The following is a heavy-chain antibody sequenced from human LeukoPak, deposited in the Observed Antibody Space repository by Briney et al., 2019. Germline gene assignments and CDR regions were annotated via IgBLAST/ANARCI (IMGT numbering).Heavy chain of an antibody. V-gene: IGHV4-34*01. D-gene: IGHD1-26*01. J-gene: IGHJ4*02. CDR3: AIVRVGSYFDY. CDR1: GGSFSGYY. CDR2: INHSGST. Sequence: PSETLSLTCAVYGGSFSGYYWSWIRQPPGKGLEWIGEINHSGSTNYNPSLKSRVTISVDTSKNQFSLKLSSVTAADTAVYYCAIVRVGSYFDYWGRGTLVTVSS.